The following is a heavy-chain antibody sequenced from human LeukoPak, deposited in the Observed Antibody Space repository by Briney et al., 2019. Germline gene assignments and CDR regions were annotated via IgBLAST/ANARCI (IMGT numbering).Heavy chain of an antibody. V-gene: IGHV1-2*02. D-gene: IGHD2-21*02. J-gene: IGHJ3*02. CDR3: ARAYCGGDCYNAFDI. Sequence: ASVKVSCKASGYTFTGYYMHWVRQAPGQGLEWMGWINPNSGGTNYAQKFQGRVTMTRDTSISTAYMELSRLRSDDTAVYYCARAYCGGDCYNAFDIWGQGPMVTVSS. CDR1: GYTFTGYY. CDR2: INPNSGGT.